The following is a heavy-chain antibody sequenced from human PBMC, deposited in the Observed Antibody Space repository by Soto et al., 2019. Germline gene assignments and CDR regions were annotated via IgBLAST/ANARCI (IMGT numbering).Heavy chain of an antibody. Sequence: GGSLRLSCAASGFTFSSYAMHWVRQAPGKGLEWVALVSYDGRNEYYADSVKGRFTISRDNSKNTLYLQMNSLRAEDTAVYYCARDYGTGIAAAGTPGYWGQGTLVTVSS. CDR3: ARDYGTGIAAAGTPGY. CDR2: VSYDGRNE. V-gene: IGHV3-30*04. J-gene: IGHJ4*02. CDR1: GFTFSSYA. D-gene: IGHD6-13*01.